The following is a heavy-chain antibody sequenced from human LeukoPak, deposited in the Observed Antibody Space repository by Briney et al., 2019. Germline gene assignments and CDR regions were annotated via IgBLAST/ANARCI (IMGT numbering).Heavy chain of an antibody. CDR2: IYYSGST. J-gene: IGHJ3*02. CDR3: AGAYYYDSSGYYYDAFDI. CDR1: GGSISSYY. D-gene: IGHD3-22*01. Sequence: SETLSLTCTVSGGSISSYYWSWIRQPPGKGLEWIGYIYYSGSTNYNPSLKSRVTISVDTSKNQFSLKLSSVTAADTAVYYCAGAYYYDSSGYYYDAFDIWGQGTMVTVSS. V-gene: IGHV4-59*01.